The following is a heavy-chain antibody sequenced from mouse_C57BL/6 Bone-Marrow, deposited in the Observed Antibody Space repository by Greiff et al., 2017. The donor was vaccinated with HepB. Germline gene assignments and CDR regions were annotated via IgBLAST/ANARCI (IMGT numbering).Heavy chain of an antibody. Sequence: QVQLQQSGAELAKPGASVKLSCKASGYTFTSYWMHWVKQRPGQGLEWIGYINPSSGYTKYNQKFKDKATLTADKSSSTAYMQRSSLTYEDSAVYYCARENYGSLYYFDYWGQGTTLTVSS. CDR1: GYTFTSYW. CDR2: INPSSGYT. V-gene: IGHV1-7*01. J-gene: IGHJ2*01. D-gene: IGHD1-1*01. CDR3: ARENYGSLYYFDY.